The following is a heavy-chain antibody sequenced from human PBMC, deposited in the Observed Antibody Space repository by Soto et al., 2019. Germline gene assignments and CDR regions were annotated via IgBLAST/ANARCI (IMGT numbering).Heavy chain of an antibody. Sequence: XETLSLTCTVSGGSISSSSYYWAWIRQPPGKGLEWIGSIYYSGSTFYNPSLRGRVTISVDTSKNQFSLRLSSVTAADTAVYYCARQKKDYYDTSGYYLDWGQGTLVTVSS. J-gene: IGHJ4*02. CDR3: ARQKKDYYDTSGYYLD. V-gene: IGHV4-39*01. CDR2: IYYSGST. CDR1: GGSISSSSYY. D-gene: IGHD3-22*01.